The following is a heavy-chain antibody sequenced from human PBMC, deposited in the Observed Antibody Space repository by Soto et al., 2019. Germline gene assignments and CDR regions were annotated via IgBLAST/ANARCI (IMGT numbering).Heavy chain of an antibody. CDR2: IXXSXGXX. Sequence: PGGSLRLSCAASGFTFSSYAISWVRQAPGKGLXWVXAIXXSXGXXXYXXSVKGRFTISRDNSKNTLYLQMNSLRADDTAVYYCAKEEDSSGCLAYWGQGTLLTASS. CDR1: GFTFSSYA. V-gene: IGHV3-23*01. J-gene: IGHJ4*02. CDR3: AKEEDSSGCLAY. D-gene: IGHD6-19*01.